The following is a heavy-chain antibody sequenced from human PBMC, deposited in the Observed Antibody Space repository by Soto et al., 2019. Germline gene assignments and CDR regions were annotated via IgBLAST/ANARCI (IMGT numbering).Heavy chain of an antibody. J-gene: IGHJ4*02. CDR1: GFTFSSYA. CDR3: ARVASYIGVDY. CDR2: ISYDGSNK. D-gene: IGHD1-26*01. V-gene: IGHV3-30-3*01. Sequence: LRLSCAASGFTFSSYAMHWVRQAPGKGLEWVAVISYDGSNKYYADSVKGRFTISRDNSKNTLYLQMSSLRAEDTAVYYCARVASYIGVDYWGQGTLVTVSS.